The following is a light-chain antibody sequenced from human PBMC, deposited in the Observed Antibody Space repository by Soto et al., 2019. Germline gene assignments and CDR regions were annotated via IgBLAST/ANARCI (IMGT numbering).Light chain of an antibody. CDR1: SSDVGGYNY. CDR2: EVN. CDR3: TSYAGGNNV. Sequence: QSALTQPPSASGSPGQSVTISCTGTSSDVGGYNYVSWYQQHPGKVPKLMVYEVNKWPSGVPDRFSGSKSGNTASLTVSGLQAEYEADYYCTSYAGGNNVFGTGTKLTVL. V-gene: IGLV2-8*01. J-gene: IGLJ1*01.